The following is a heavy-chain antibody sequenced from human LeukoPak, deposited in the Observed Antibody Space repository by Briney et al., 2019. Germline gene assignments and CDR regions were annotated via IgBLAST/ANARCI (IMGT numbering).Heavy chain of an antibody. D-gene: IGHD3-22*01. CDR2: TNTDERTT. CDR3: ARIEDRGAAFDS. J-gene: IGHJ4*02. Sequence: GGSLRLSCAASGFTFSTYWMHWVRQAPGEGLVWVSRTNTDERTTTYADSVKGRFTISRDNAKNMLYLQMNSLRAEDTAVYYCARIEDRGAAFDSWGQGTLVTVSS. V-gene: IGHV3-74*01. CDR1: GFTFSTYW.